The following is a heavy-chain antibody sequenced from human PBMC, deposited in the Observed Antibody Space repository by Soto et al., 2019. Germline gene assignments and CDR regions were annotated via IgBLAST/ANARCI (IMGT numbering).Heavy chain of an antibody. J-gene: IGHJ4*02. CDR3: AKDRVGAVVRGYLDY. V-gene: IGHV3-30*18. CDR2: ISYDGSNK. D-gene: IGHD3-10*01. CDR1: GFTFSSYG. Sequence: QVQLVESGGGVGQPGKSLRLSCAGSGFTFSSYGMDWVRQAPGKGLEWVAVISYDGSNKYYADSVKGRFTISIYNSKHTLYLQRSSLRAAAPSLYYCAKDRVGAVVRGYLDYWGQGPLVTASS.